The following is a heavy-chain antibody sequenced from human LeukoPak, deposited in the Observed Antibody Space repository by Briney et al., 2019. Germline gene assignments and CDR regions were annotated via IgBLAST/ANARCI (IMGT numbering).Heavy chain of an antibody. Sequence: GGSLRLSCAASGFTFSSYSMNWVRQAPGKGLEWVSSISSSSSYIYYADSVKGRFTISRDNAKNSLYLQMNSLRAEDTAVYYCAGGSSQVTSFDYWGQGTLVTVSP. D-gene: IGHD2-21*02. V-gene: IGHV3-21*01. CDR3: AGGSSQVTSFDY. CDR2: ISSSSSYI. J-gene: IGHJ4*02. CDR1: GFTFSSYS.